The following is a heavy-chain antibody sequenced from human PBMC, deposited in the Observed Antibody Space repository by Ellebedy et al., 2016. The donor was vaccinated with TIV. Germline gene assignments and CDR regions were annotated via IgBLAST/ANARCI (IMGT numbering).Heavy chain of an antibody. CDR2: IRSKAYGGTT. Sequence: GGSLRLSXTASGFTFGDYAMSWFRQAPGKGLEWVGFIRSKAYGGTTEYAASVKGRFTISRDDSKSIAYLQMNSLKTEDTAVYYCTKNFVTMIVVPDYWGQGTLVTVSS. CDR3: TKNFVTMIVVPDY. V-gene: IGHV3-49*03. D-gene: IGHD3-22*01. CDR1: GFTFGDYA. J-gene: IGHJ4*02.